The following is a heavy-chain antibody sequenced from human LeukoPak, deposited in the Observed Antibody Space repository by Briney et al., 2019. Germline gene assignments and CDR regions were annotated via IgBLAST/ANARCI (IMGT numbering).Heavy chain of an antibody. CDR2: ISNSGSTI. D-gene: IGHD5-18*01. CDR1: KFTFSDYY. V-gene: IGHV3-11*01. Sequence: GGSLRLSCAASKFTFSDYYMSWIRQAPGKGLEWVSYISNSGSTIYYADSVKGRFTISRDNAKNSLYLQMNSLRAEDTAVYYCARHRTYQIQLWLRLLGDFDYWGQGTLVTVSS. J-gene: IGHJ4*02. CDR3: ARHRTYQIQLWLRLLGDFDY.